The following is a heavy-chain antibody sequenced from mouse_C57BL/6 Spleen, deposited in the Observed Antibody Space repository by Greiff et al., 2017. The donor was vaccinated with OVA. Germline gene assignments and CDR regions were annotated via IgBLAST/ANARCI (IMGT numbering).Heavy chain of an antibody. V-gene: IGHV1-55*01. CDR2: IYPGSGST. Sequence: VQLQQSGAELVKPGASVKMSCKASGYTFTSYWIIWVKQRPGQGLEWIGDIYPGSGSTQYNEKFKSKATLTVDTSSSTAYMLLSSLTSEDSACYNCARERLSSWFAYWGQGTLLTVSA. CDR3: ARERLSSWFAY. J-gene: IGHJ3*01. CDR1: GYTFTSYW. D-gene: IGHD2-4*01.